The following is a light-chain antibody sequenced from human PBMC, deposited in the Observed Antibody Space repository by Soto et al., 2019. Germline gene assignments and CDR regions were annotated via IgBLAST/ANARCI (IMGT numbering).Light chain of an antibody. Sequence: QSVLTQPPSASGTPGQRXTISCSGSSSNIGSNYVYWYQQLPGTAPKLLIYRNNQRPSGVPDRFSGSKSGTSASLAISGLRSEDEADYYCAAWDDSLSGQVFGTGTKVTVL. CDR1: SSNIGSNY. V-gene: IGLV1-47*01. CDR3: AAWDDSLSGQV. CDR2: RNN. J-gene: IGLJ1*01.